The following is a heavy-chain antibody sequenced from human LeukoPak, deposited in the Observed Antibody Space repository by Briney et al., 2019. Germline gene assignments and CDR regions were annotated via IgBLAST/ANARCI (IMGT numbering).Heavy chain of an antibody. V-gene: IGHV3-33*01. J-gene: IGHJ6*03. CDR3: ARRGEYSSSSGVYYYYYMDV. Sequence: PGGSLRLSCAGSGFTFGGYGMHWFRRTPGKGLEWVAVIAYDGGRAFYADSVKGRFTISRDNSKNTLYLQMNSLRAEDTAVYYCARRGEYSSSSGVYYYYYMDVWGKGTTVTVSS. CDR1: GFTFGGYG. D-gene: IGHD6-6*01. CDR2: IAYDGGRA.